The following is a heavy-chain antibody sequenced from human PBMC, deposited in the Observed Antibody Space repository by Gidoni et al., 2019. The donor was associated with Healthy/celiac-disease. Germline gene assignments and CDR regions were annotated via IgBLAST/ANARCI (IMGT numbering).Heavy chain of an antibody. D-gene: IGHD4-17*01. CDR2: IWYDGSNK. J-gene: IGHJ6*02. CDR1: GFTFSSYG. CDR3: ARYTTVGYGMDV. V-gene: IGHV3-33*01. Sequence: QVQLVESGGGVVQTGRSLRLSCAASGFTFSSYGMHWVRQAPGKGLEWVAVIWYDGSNKYYADSVKGRFTISRDNSKNTLYLQMNSLRAEDTAVYYCARYTTVGYGMDVWGQGTTVTVSS.